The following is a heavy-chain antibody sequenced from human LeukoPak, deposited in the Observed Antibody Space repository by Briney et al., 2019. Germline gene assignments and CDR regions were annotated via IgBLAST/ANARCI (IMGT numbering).Heavy chain of an antibody. J-gene: IGHJ3*02. CDR1: GGSFSGYY. Sequence: SETLSLTCAVYGGSFSGYYWSWIRQPPGKGLEWIGEINHSGSTNYNPSLKSRVTISVDTSKNQFSLKLSSVTAADTAVFFCARAPRYGDYSDAFDIWGQGTMVTVSS. CDR3: ARAPRYGDYSDAFDI. CDR2: INHSGST. V-gene: IGHV4-34*01. D-gene: IGHD4-17*01.